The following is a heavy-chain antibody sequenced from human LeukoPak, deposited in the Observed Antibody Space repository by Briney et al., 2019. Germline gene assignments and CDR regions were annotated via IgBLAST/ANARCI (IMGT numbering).Heavy chain of an antibody. Sequence: GGSLRLSCAASGFTVSSNYMSWVRQAPGKGLEWVSVIYSGGSTYYADSVKGRFTISRDNSKNTLYLQMNSLRAEDTAVYYCACRNYYDSREAFDIWGQGTMVTVSS. CDR1: GFTVSSNY. J-gene: IGHJ3*02. D-gene: IGHD3-22*01. CDR2: IYSGGST. CDR3: ACRNYYDSREAFDI. V-gene: IGHV3-53*01.